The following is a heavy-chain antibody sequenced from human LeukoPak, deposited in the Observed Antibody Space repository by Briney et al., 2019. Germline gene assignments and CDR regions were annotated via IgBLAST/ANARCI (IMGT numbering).Heavy chain of an antibody. D-gene: IGHD3-9*01. V-gene: IGHV3-11*04. CDR2: ISSSGSTI. CDR1: GFTYSDYY. Sequence: GGSLRLSCAASGFTYSDYYMSWMPQAPGEGRECVSYISSSGSTIYYADSVKGRFTISRDNATNSLYLQMNSLRAEDTAVYFCARVGARPRYFDWSSWGQGTLVTVSS. J-gene: IGHJ4*02. CDR3: ARVGARPRYFDWSS.